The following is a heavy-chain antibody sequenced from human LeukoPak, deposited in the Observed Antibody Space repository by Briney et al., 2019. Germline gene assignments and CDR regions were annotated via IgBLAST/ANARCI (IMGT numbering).Heavy chain of an antibody. D-gene: IGHD6-25*01. CDR2: ISSSSTYI. J-gene: IGHJ4*02. V-gene: IGHV3-21*01. Sequence: GGSLRLSCAASGFTFSTYNMNWVRQAPGKGLEGVSSISSSSTYIYYADSVKGRFTISRDNAKNSLYLQMNSLRADDTAVYYCAGSPYSSGPRYFDYWGQGTLVTVSS. CDR1: GFTFSTYN. CDR3: AGSPYSSGPRYFDY.